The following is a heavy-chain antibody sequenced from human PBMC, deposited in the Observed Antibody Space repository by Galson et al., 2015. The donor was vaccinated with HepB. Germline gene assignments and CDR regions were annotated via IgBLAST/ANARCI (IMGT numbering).Heavy chain of an antibody. CDR3: AKHTGLAVTPPLFGMDV. CDR1: GFTFSSYA. V-gene: IGHV3-23*01. J-gene: IGHJ6*02. Sequence: SLRLSCAASGFTFSSYAMSWVRQAPGKGLECVSGISGRDNTYYADSVKGRFTISRDNSKNTLYLEMNSLRAEDTAVYYCAKHTGLAVTPPLFGMDVWGQGTTVTVSS. D-gene: IGHD3-22*01. CDR2: ISGRDNT.